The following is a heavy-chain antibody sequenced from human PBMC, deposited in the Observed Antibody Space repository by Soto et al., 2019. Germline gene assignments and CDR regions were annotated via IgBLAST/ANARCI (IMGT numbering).Heavy chain of an antibody. CDR3: AHGSGWLSDY. D-gene: IGHD6-19*01. CDR1: GFSLSSFAVG. J-gene: IGHJ4*02. Sequence: QITLKESGPPLLKPTQTLTLTCTFSGFSLSSFAVGVNWIRQPPGKAPEWLALIYWNDDNHYSPSLRNRLTVTKDTSKNQVVLTMTNVYPVETATYYCAHGSGWLSDYWGQGTLVTVSS. CDR2: IYWNDDN. V-gene: IGHV2-5*01.